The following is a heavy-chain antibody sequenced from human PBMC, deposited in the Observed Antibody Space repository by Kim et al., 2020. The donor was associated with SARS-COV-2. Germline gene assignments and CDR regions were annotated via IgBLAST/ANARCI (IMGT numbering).Heavy chain of an antibody. D-gene: IGHD6-13*01. CDR2: INPNSGGT. CDR1: GYTFTGYY. J-gene: IGHJ6*02. V-gene: IGHV1-2*06. CDR3: ARLPKSSSSSSMDV. Sequence: ASVKVSCKASGYTFTGYYMHWVRQAPGQGLEWMGRINPNSGGTNYAQKFQGRVTMTRDTSISTAYMELSRLRSDDTAVYYCARLPKSSSSSSMDVWGQGTTVTVSS.